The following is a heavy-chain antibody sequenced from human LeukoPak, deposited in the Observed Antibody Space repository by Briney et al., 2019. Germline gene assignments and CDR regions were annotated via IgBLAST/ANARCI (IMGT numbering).Heavy chain of an antibody. J-gene: IGHJ4*02. V-gene: IGHV3-64*01. CDR2: ISSNGGST. CDR3: ARDRVVAADDFDY. Sequence: GGSLRLSCAASGFTFSSYAMHWVRQAPGKGLEYVSAISSNGGSTYYANSVKGRFTISRDNSKNTLYLQMGSLRAEDMAVYYCARDRVVAADDFDYWGQGTLVTVSS. D-gene: IGHD2-15*01. CDR1: GFTFSSYA.